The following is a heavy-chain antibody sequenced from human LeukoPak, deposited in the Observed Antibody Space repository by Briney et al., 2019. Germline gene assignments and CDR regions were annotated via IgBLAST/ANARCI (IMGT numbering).Heavy chain of an antibody. CDR3: ARETMIVVVITISAFDI. Sequence: ASMKVSCKASGYTFTGYYVHWVRQAPGQGLEWMGWINPNSGGTNYAQKFQGRVTITADKSTSTAYMELSSLRSEDTAVYYCARETMIVVVITISAFDIWGQGTMVTVSS. CDR2: INPNSGGT. CDR1: GYTFTGYY. J-gene: IGHJ3*02. D-gene: IGHD3-22*01. V-gene: IGHV1-2*02.